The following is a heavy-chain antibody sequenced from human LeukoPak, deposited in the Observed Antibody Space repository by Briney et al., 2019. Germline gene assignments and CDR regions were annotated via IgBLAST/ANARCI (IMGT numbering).Heavy chain of an antibody. CDR3: AKDYTVRTVAGTYFDY. J-gene: IGHJ4*02. CDR1: GFTFSDYY. V-gene: IGHV3-11*01. D-gene: IGHD6-19*01. CDR2: ISSSGSTI. Sequence: GGSLRLSCAASGFTFSDYYMSWLRQAPGKGLEWGAYISSSGSTIYYADSVKGRFTISRDNAKDSLYLQMNSLRAEDTAVYYCAKDYTVRTVAGTYFDYWGQGTLVTVSS.